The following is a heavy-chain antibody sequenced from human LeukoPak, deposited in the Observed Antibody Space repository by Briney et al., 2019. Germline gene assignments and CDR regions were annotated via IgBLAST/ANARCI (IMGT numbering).Heavy chain of an antibody. D-gene: IGHD6-6*01. CDR1: XXSXXSXA. J-gene: IGHJ4*02. Sequence: AGGSLRLSXXXXXXSXXSXAMSWVRQAPGKGLEWASAITDSGGSTYHADSVKGRFTISRDNSKNTLFLQMNSLGVEDTAVYYCAKGSSSSRPYYFDYWGQGTLVTVSS. CDR2: ITDSGGST. CDR3: AKGSSSSRPYYFDY. V-gene: IGHV3-23*01.